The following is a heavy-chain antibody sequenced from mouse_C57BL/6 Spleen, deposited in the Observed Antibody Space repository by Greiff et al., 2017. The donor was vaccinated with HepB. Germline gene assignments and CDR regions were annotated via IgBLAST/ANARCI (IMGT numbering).Heavy chain of an antibody. Sequence: EVNLVESGGGLVKPGGSLKLSCAASGFTFSDYGMHWVRQAPEKGLEWVAYISSGSSTIYYADKVKGRFTISRDNAKNTLFLQMTSLRSEDTAMYYCAGDDGYYAMDYWGQGTSVTVSS. J-gene: IGHJ4*01. CDR1: GFTFSDYG. CDR2: ISSGSSTI. CDR3: AGDDGYYAMDY. D-gene: IGHD2-3*01. V-gene: IGHV5-17*01.